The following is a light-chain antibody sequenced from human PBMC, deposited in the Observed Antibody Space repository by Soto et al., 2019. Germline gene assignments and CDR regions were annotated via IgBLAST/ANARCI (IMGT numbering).Light chain of an antibody. Sequence: EIVVAQSPGTLSLSPGERATLSCRASQRVSNNYLASYQQNPVQAPRLLIYGASNSATGIPDRFSGSGSATDFNLTISRLEPEDFPVYYCHQYGSSGQVAQGT. J-gene: IGKJ1*01. CDR1: QRVSNNY. CDR2: GAS. CDR3: HQYGSSGQ. V-gene: IGKV3-20*01.